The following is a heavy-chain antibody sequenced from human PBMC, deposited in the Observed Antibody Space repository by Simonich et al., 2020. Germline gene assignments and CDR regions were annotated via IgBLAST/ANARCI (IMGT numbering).Heavy chain of an antibody. V-gene: IGHV1-18*01. CDR3: ARASRGTWWYYYFDY. Sequence: QVQLVQSGAEVKKPGASVKFSCKASGYTFTSYGISWVRQTPGQGLEWMGWISDYNSNTNEAQKLQSRVTMTTDTSTSTDYMELRSLRSDDTAVYYCARASRGTWWYYYFDYWGQGTLVTVSS. CDR2: ISDYNSNT. J-gene: IGHJ4*02. CDR1: GYTFTSYG. D-gene: IGHD2-15*01.